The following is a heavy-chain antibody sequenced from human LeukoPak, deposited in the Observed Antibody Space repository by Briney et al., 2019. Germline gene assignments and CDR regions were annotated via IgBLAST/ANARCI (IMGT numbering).Heavy chain of an antibody. Sequence: GGSLRLSCAASGFTFSSFWMSWVRQAPGKGLEWVANIKEDGSQRYYVNSVKCRFTISRDNAKNSLYLQINSLRAEDTALYYCAKDIGFLEWFYDYWGQGTLVTVSS. CDR1: GFTFSSFW. D-gene: IGHD3-3*02. CDR2: IKEDGSQR. V-gene: IGHV3-7*03. CDR3: AKDIGFLEWFYDY. J-gene: IGHJ4*02.